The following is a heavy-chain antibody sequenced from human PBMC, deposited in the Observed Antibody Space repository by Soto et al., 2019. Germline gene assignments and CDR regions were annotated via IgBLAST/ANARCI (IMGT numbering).Heavy chain of an antibody. J-gene: IGHJ2*01. CDR3: AKEPVGPDWYFDL. Sequence: DVQLLESGGGLVQPGGSLRLSCAASGFTFRSYAMSWVRQAPGKGLEWVSGISGSGISTHYADSVKGRFTVSRDNPKNTLYLQMNRLRAEDTAVYNCAKEPVGPDWYFDLWGRGTLVTVSS. CDR1: GFTFRSYA. V-gene: IGHV3-23*01. CDR2: ISGSGIST.